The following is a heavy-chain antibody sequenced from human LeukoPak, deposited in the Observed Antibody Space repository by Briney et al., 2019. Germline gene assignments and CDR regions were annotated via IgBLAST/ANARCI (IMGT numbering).Heavy chain of an antibody. CDR1: GFTFDDYA. V-gene: IGHV3-43D*04. J-gene: IGHJ3*02. CDR2: ISWDGGST. Sequence: GGSLRHSCAASGFTFDDYAMHWVRQAPGKGLEWVSLISWDGGSTYYADSVKGRFTISRDNSKNSLYLQMNSLRAEDTALYYCAKDIRAGAYAIDIWGQGTMVTVSS. CDR3: AKDIRAGAYAIDI. D-gene: IGHD3-10*01.